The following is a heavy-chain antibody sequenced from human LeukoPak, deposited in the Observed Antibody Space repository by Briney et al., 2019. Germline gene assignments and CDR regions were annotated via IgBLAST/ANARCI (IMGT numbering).Heavy chain of an antibody. CDR1: GGSMSFYY. V-gene: IGHV4-59*01. Sequence: SETLSLTCTVSGGSMSFYYWSWIRQPPGKGLEWIGYIYYSGSTNYNPSLKSRVTMSVDRSKDQFSLKLTSVTAADTAVYYCARGGYSWNDFDYWGQGTLVTVSS. D-gene: IGHD1-20*01. CDR3: ARGGYSWNDFDY. J-gene: IGHJ4*02. CDR2: IYYSGST.